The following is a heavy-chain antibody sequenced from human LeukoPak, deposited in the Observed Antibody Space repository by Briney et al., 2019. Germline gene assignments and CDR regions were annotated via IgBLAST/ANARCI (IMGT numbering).Heavy chain of an antibody. CDR1: GFTFSSYA. CDR2: LSGSGGST. J-gene: IGHJ6*02. Sequence: GGSLRLSCAASGFTFSSYAMSWVRQAPGKGLEWASALSGSGGSTYYADSVKGRFTISRDNSKNTLYLQMNSLRAEDTAVYYCAKDPYYDFWSGSLYYYYGMDVWGQGTTVTVSS. V-gene: IGHV3-23*01. CDR3: AKDPYYDFWSGSLYYYYGMDV. D-gene: IGHD3-3*01.